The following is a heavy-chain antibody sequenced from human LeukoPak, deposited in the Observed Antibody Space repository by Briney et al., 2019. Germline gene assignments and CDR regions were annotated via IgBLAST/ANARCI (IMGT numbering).Heavy chain of an antibody. Sequence: PSETLSLTCAVYGGSFSGYYWSWIRQPPGKGLEWIGEINHSGSTNYNPSLKSRVTISVDTSKNQFSLKLSSVTAADTAVYYCARLGRWWYPLDYWGQGTLVTVPS. V-gene: IGHV4-34*01. CDR3: ARLGRWWYPLDY. D-gene: IGHD2-15*01. CDR2: INHSGST. J-gene: IGHJ4*02. CDR1: GGSFSGYY.